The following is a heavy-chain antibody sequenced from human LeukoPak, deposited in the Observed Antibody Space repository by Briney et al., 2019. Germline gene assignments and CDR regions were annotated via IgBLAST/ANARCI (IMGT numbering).Heavy chain of an antibody. CDR2: ISYDGSNK. V-gene: IGHV3-30*04. CDR3: AKSGGGYSSGWFY. CDR1: GFTFSSYA. Sequence: GSLRLSCAASGFTFSSYAMHWVRQAPGKGLEWVAVISYDGSNKYYADSVKGRFTISRDNSKNTLYLQMNSLRAEDTAVYYCAKSGGGYSSGWFYWGQGTLVTVSS. J-gene: IGHJ4*02. D-gene: IGHD6-19*01.